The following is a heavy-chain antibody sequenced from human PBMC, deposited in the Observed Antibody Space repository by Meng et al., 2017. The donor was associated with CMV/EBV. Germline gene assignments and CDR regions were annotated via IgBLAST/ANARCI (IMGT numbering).Heavy chain of an antibody. J-gene: IGHJ4*02. D-gene: IGHD3-10*01. V-gene: IGHV4-61*02. Sequence: QEQRPDAGPGRLKPSQTLSLTCTVSGGSIRSGSYYWSWIRQRGGKGLEWIGRIYTSGSTNYNPSLKSRVTISVDTSKNQFSLKLSSVTAADTAVYYCASVQGLGVSWGQGTLVTVSS. CDR1: GGSIRSGSYY. CDR3: ASVQGLGVS. CDR2: IYTSGST.